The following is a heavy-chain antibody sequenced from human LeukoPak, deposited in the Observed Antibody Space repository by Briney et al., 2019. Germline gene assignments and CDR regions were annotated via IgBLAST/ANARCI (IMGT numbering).Heavy chain of an antibody. CDR3: VVVVEPPDSDGFDV. CDR2: INADGSTT. CDR1: AFTFGNSW. J-gene: IGHJ3*01. V-gene: IGHV3-74*01. D-gene: IGHD1-14*01. Sequence: GGSLRLSCAASAFTFGNSWVHWVRHAPGEGLVWVSLINADGSTTTYADSVKGRFTISRDNARNTLSLQMNSLTIEDTAVYYCVVVVEPPDSDGFDVWGQGTMITVSS.